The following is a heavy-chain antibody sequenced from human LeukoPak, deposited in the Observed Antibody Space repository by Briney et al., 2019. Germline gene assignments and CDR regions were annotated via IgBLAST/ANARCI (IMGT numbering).Heavy chain of an antibody. V-gene: IGHV3-30*04. D-gene: IGHD7-27*01. CDR1: GFTLSSYA. CDR2: ISYDGSNK. CDR3: TGDGWHGLFTY. J-gene: IGHJ4*02. Sequence: PGGSLRLSCAASGFTLSSYAMHWVRPAPGKGLEWVAVISYDGSNKYYADSVKGRFTISRDSSKNTVSLQMNSLRAEDTAVYYCTGDGWHGLFTYWGQGTLVTVSS.